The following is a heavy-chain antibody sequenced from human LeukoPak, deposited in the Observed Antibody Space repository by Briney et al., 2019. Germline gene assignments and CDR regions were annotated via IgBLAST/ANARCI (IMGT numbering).Heavy chain of an antibody. CDR1: GFTFSSYS. CDR3: AREGYSSGWFFDY. V-gene: IGHV3-21*01. Sequence: PGGSLRLSCAASGFTFSSYSMNWVRQAPGKGLEWVSSISSSSSYIYYADSVKGRFTISRDNAKNSLYLQMNSLRAEDTAVYYCAREGYSSGWFFDYWGQRTLVTVSS. J-gene: IGHJ4*02. D-gene: IGHD6-19*01. CDR2: ISSSSSYI.